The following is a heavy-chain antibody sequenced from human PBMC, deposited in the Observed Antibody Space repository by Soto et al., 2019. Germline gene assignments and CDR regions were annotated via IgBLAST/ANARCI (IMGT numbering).Heavy chain of an antibody. Sequence: GGSLRLSCAASGFTFSSYAMSWVRQAPGKGLEYVSAISSNGGSTYYANSVKGRFTISRDNSKNTLYLQMGSLRAEDMAVYYCARKDCSGGSCYFFPWGQGTLVTVSS. V-gene: IGHV3-64*01. CDR2: ISSNGGST. J-gene: IGHJ5*02. CDR3: ARKDCSGGSCYFFP. CDR1: GFTFSSYA. D-gene: IGHD2-15*01.